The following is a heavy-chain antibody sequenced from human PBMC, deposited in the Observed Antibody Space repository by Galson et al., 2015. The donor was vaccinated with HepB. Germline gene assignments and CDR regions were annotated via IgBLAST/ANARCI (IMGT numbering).Heavy chain of an antibody. CDR3: ARDLRQWLVLGTYFDY. J-gene: IGHJ4*02. Sequence: SLRLSCAASGFTFNSYAMSWVRQAPGKGLEWVSAIGGAGGTTNYADSVKGRFTISRDNSKNTLYLQMNSLRAEDTAVYYCARDLRQWLVLGTYFDYWGQGTLVTVSS. CDR2: IGGAGGTT. D-gene: IGHD6-19*01. V-gene: IGHV3-23*01. CDR1: GFTFNSYA.